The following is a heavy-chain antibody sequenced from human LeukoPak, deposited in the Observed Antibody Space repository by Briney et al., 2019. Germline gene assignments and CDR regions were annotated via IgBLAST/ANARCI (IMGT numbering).Heavy chain of an antibody. CDR1: GYTFTSYD. Sequence: ASVKVSCKASGYTFTSYDINWVRQAPGKGLEWMGGFDPEDGETIYAQKFQGRVTMTEDTSTDTAYMELSSLRSEDTAVYYCAKLGYCSSTSCYEDYFDYWGQGTLVTVSS. CDR2: FDPEDGET. J-gene: IGHJ4*02. D-gene: IGHD2-2*01. CDR3: AKLGYCSSTSCYEDYFDY. V-gene: IGHV1-24*01.